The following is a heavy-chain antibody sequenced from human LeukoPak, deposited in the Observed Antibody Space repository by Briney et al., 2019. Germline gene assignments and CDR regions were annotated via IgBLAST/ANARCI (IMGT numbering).Heavy chain of an antibody. J-gene: IGHJ4*02. D-gene: IGHD6-13*01. Sequence: SETLSLTCTVSGYSISSDYYWGWIRQPPGKGLEWIGNIYHGGSTYYNPSLKSRVTMSGDTSKNQFSLNLSSVTAADTAVYYCARVTSSSWFEGYFDYWGQGTLVTVSS. CDR1: GYSISSDYY. CDR3: ARVTSSSWFEGYFDY. CDR2: IYHGGST. V-gene: IGHV4-38-2*02.